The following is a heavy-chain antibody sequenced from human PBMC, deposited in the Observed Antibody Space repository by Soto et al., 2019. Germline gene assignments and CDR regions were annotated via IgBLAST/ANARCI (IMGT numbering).Heavy chain of an antibody. J-gene: IGHJ4*02. V-gene: IGHV3-23*01. Sequence: EVQLLESGGGLVESAVSRRLSCAASGFTFSSYTMSWVRQAPGKGLEWVSTTSGSGSSTYSADSVKSRFTISRDNSKNTLYLQMNSVRVEDAAKYYCAKAWEIELWRQGAMVTVAA. D-gene: IGHD1-26*01. CDR2: TSGSGSST. CDR1: GFTFSSYT. CDR3: AKAWEIEL.